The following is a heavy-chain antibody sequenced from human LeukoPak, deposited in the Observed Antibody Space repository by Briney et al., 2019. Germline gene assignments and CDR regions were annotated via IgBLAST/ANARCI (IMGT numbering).Heavy chain of an antibody. V-gene: IGHV4-39*01. J-gene: IGHJ4*02. CDR1: GGYTYTTSYY. CDR3: VRKRGYYFDS. D-gene: IGHD3-22*01. Sequence: PSETLSLTCSVSGGYTYTTSYYWDWIRQPPGKGLEWIGSIYYSGTTYYNSSLKSRVTISVDTSKNQFSLKVTSVTAADTAVYYCVRKRGYYFDSWGQGTLVTVSS. CDR2: IYYSGTT.